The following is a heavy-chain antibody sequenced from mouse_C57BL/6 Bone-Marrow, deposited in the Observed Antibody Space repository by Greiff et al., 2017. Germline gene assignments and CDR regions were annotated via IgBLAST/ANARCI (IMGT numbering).Heavy chain of an antibody. CDR3: AREGIWYYGSLDY. D-gene: IGHD1-1*01. J-gene: IGHJ2*01. V-gene: IGHV1-55*01. Sequence: VKLQQPGAELVKPGASVKMSCKASGYTFTSYWITWVKQRPGQGLEWIGDIYPGSGSTNYNEKFKSKATLTVDTSSSTAYMQLSSLTSEDSAVYYWAREGIWYYGSLDYWGQGTTLTVSA. CDR2: IYPGSGST. CDR1: GYTFTSYW.